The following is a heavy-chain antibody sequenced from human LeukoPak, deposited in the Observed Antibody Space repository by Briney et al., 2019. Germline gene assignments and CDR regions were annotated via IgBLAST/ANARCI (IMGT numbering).Heavy chain of an antibody. V-gene: IGHV3-74*01. CDR2: VSSDGTTT. J-gene: IGHJ3*02. CDR3: TRALTGSRNAFDI. Sequence: TGGSLRLSCEASGFSLNSHWMHWVRHVPGKGLVWVSRVSSDGTTTYYADSVRGRFTISRDSAKNTLSLQMNSLRAEDTALYYCTRALTGSRNAFDIWGQGTMVTVSS. CDR1: GFSLNSHW. D-gene: IGHD1-20*01.